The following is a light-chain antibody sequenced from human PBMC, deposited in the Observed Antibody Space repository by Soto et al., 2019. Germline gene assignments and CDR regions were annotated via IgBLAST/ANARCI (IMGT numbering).Light chain of an antibody. Sequence: DIQMTQSPSSLSASVGDRVTITCRASQDMKNYLNWYQHKPGKAPKLLIYDASFLETGVPSRFSGSESGTDFTFPISSLQPEDIATYYCQQSDHVPFFGGGTKVEIK. J-gene: IGKJ4*01. CDR1: QDMKNY. CDR2: DAS. CDR3: QQSDHVPF. V-gene: IGKV1-33*01.